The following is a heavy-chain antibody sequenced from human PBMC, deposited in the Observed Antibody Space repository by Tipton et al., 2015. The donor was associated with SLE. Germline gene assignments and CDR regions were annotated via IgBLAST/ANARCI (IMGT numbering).Heavy chain of an antibody. D-gene: IGHD1-20*01. CDR2: IYVNGTT. J-gene: IGHJ4*02. CDR3: ARHLGAHNWNY. V-gene: IGHV4-39*07. CDR1: GVSFRSYRCS. Sequence: LRLSCTVSGVSFRSYRCSGAWIRQTPGKGLEWIGTIYVNGTTSHNPSLRSRVTLSLDTSSDQFSLRLSSVTAADTAMYFCARHLGAHNWNYWGQGTLVTVSS.